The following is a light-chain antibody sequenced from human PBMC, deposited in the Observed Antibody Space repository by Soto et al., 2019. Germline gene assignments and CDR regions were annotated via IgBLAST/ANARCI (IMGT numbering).Light chain of an antibody. CDR2: DAS. Sequence: ILMTQSPATLSVSPGERATLSCRASQSVSNNLAWYQQKPGQAPRLLIYDASTRATGIPDRVSGSGSGTEFTLTISGLQSEDVAVYYCQQYNNWPPWTFGQGTKVEIK. CDR1: QSVSNN. CDR3: QQYNNWPPWT. V-gene: IGKV3-15*01. J-gene: IGKJ1*01.